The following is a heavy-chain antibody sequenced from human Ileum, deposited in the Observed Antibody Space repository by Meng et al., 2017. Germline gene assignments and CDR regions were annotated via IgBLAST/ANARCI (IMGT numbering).Heavy chain of an antibody. J-gene: IGHJ4*02. V-gene: IGHV3-73*02. CDR3: TRHVEADSGYFYD. CDR1: GLTFSDSA. CDR2: IRSKANGYAP. Sequence: VPLVDSGVGFGPSGGSLTLSCAASGLTFSDSAIHWVRQVSGKGPEWVGRIRSKANGYAPAFAASVKGRFTISRDDSKKMAFLQMNSLKTEDTAVYYCTRHVEADSGYFYDWGQGTLVTVSS. D-gene: IGHD3-22*01.